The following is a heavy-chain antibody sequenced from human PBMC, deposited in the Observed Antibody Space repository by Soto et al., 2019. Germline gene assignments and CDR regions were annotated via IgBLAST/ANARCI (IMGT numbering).Heavy chain of an antibody. J-gene: IGHJ4*02. CDR2: ISSSSSYT. V-gene: IGHV3-11*05. Sequence: PGGSLRLSCAASGFTFSDYYMSWIRQAPGKGLEWVSYISSSSSYTNYADSVEGRFTISRDNAKNSLYLQMNSLRAEDTAVYYCARDSVYYGDYELNYFDYSGQGTLVTVSS. CDR3: ARDSVYYGDYELNYFDY. D-gene: IGHD4-17*01. CDR1: GFTFSDYY.